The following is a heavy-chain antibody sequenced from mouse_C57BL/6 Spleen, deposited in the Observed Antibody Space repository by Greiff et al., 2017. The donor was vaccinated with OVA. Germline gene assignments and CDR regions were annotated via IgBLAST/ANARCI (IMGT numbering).Heavy chain of an antibody. CDR2: ILPGSGST. D-gene: IGHD1-1*01. Sequence: QVQLKQSGAELMKPGASVKLSCKATGYTFTGYWIEWVKRRPGHGLEWIGEILPGSGSTNYNEKFKGKATFTADTSSNTAYMQLSSLTTEDSAIYYCARPITTVENWDFDVWGTGTTVTVAS. CDR1: GYTFTGYW. CDR3: ARPITTVENWDFDV. V-gene: IGHV1-9*01. J-gene: IGHJ1*03.